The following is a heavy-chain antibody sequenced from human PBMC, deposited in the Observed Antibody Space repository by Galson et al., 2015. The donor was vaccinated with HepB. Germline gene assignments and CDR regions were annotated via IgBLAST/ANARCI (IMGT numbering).Heavy chain of an antibody. V-gene: IGHV3-30*04. J-gene: IGHJ4*02. CDR3: ARGGYSYGYSFDY. D-gene: IGHD5-18*01. CDR2: ISYDGSNK. CDR1: GFTFSSYA. Sequence: LRLSCAASGFTFSSYAMHWVRQAPGKGLEWVAVISYDGSNKYYADSVKGRFTISRDNSKNTLYLQMNSLRAEDTAVYYCARGGYSYGYSFDYWGQGTLVTVSS.